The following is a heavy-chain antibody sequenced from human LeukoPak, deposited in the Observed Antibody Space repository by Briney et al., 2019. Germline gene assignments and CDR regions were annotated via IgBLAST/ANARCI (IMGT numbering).Heavy chain of an antibody. J-gene: IGHJ4*02. D-gene: IGHD1-26*01. CDR2: INHSGST. V-gene: IGHV4-34*01. Sequence: PGGSLRLSCAASGFTFSSYWMSWVRQPPGKGLEWIGEINHSGSTNYNPSLKSRVTISVDTSKNQFSLKLSSVTAADTAVYYCARRYSGSYYGYWGQGTLVTVSS. CDR3: ARRYSGSYYGY. CDR1: GFTFSSYW.